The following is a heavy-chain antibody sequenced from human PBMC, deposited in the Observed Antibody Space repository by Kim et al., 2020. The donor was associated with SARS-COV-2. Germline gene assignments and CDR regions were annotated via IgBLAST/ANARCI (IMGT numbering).Heavy chain of an antibody. Sequence: YYADSVKGRFTISRDNSKNTLYLQMNSLRAEDTAVYYCAKESGIAAAFDYWGQGTLVTVSS. V-gene: IGHV3-30*02. D-gene: IGHD6-13*01. CDR3: AKESGIAAAFDY. J-gene: IGHJ4*02.